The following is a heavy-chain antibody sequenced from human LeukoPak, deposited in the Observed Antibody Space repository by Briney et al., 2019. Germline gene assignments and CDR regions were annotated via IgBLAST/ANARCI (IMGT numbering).Heavy chain of an antibody. CDR3: AKEYSSSWRAYGMDV. J-gene: IGHJ6*02. D-gene: IGHD6-13*01. Sequence: GRSLRLSCAASGFTFDDYAMHWVRQAPGKGLEWVSGISWNSCSIGYADSVKGRFTISRDNAKNSLYLQMNSLRAEDTALYYCAKEYSSSWRAYGMDVWGQGTTVTVSS. V-gene: IGHV3-9*01. CDR1: GFTFDDYA. CDR2: ISWNSCSI.